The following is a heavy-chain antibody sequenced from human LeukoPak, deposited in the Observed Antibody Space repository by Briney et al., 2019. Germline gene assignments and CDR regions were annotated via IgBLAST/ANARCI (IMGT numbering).Heavy chain of an antibody. V-gene: IGHV4-59*01. CDR3: ARTDIVATPHFDY. J-gene: IGHJ4*02. Sequence: PSETLSLTCTVSGGSISSYYWSWIRQPPGKGLGWIGYIYYSGSTNYNPSLKSRVTISVDTSKNQFSLKLSSVTAADTAVYYCARTDIVATPHFDYWGQGTLVTVSS. CDR2: IYYSGST. CDR1: GGSISSYY. D-gene: IGHD5-12*01.